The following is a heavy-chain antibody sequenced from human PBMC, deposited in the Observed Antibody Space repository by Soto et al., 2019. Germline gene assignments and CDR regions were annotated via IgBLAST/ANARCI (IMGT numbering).Heavy chain of an antibody. J-gene: IGHJ4*02. V-gene: IGHV3-33*01. CDR3: ARDPNYCISTSCYADY. Sequence: QVQLVESGGGVVQPGRSLRLSCAASGFTFSSYGMHWVRQAPGKGLEWVAVIWYDGSNKYYADSVKGRFTISRDSSKNTLYLQMNSLRAEDTAVYYCARDPNYCISTSCYADYWGQGTLVTVSS. CDR2: IWYDGSNK. CDR1: GFTFSSYG. D-gene: IGHD2-2*01.